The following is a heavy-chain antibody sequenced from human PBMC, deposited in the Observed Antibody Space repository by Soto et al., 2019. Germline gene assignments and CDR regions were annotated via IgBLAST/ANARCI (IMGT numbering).Heavy chain of an antibody. CDR1: GFPFSSYS. CDR3: ARDNSRYSGYSLDV. V-gene: IGHV3-48*01. J-gene: IGHJ6*02. CDR2: ISSSGSTV. Sequence: EVQLVESGGGLVQPGGSLRLSCAASGFPFSSYSMNWVRQAPGKGLEWVSYISSSGSTVYYADSVKGRFTISRDNAKNSLHLQMNSLRAEDTAVYYCARDNSRYSGYSLDVWGQGTTVTVSS. D-gene: IGHD5-12*01.